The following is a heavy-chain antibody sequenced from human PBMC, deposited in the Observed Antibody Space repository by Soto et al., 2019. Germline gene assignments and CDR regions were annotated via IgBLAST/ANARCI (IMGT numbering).Heavy chain of an antibody. CDR2: FDPEDGET. CDR3: ATLVVVAGGAFDP. V-gene: IGHV1-24*01. Sequence: GASVKVSCKVSGYTLTELSMHWVRQAPGKGLEWMGGFDPEDGETIYTQKFQGRVTMTEGTSTDTAYMELSSLRSEDTAVYYCATLVVVAGGAFDPWGQGTLVTVSS. J-gene: IGHJ5*02. D-gene: IGHD2-15*01. CDR1: GYTLTELS.